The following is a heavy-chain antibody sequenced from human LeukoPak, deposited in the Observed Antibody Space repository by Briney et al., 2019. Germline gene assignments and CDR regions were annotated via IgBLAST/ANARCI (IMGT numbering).Heavy chain of an antibody. CDR3: AKDLKEGRYYFDY. CDR1: GFTFSGYA. Sequence: PGGSLRLSCAASGFTFSGYAMSWVRQAPGKGLEWVSAISGSGGSTYYADSVKGRFTISRDNSKNTLYLQMNSLRAEDTAVYYCAKDLKEGRYYFDYWGQGTLVTVSS. J-gene: IGHJ4*02. V-gene: IGHV3-23*01. CDR2: ISGSGGST.